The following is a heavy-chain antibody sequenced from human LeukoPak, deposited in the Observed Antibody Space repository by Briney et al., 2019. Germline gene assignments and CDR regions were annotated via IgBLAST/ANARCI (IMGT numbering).Heavy chain of an antibody. CDR3: ARGYSSSWDYYYGMDV. CDR1: GFTFRSYA. J-gene: IGHJ6*02. Sequence: GGSLRLSCAASGFTFRSYAMHWVRQAPGKGLEWVAVISYDGYSEYYADSVKGRFTISRDTSKNTLYLQMDSLRAEDKAVYYCARGYSSSWDYYYGMDVWGLGTLVTVSS. D-gene: IGHD6-13*01. V-gene: IGHV3-30-3*01. CDR2: ISYDGYSE.